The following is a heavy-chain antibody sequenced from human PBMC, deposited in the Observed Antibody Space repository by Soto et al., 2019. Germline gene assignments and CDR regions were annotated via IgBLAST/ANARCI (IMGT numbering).Heavy chain of an antibody. Sequence: ESGGGVVQPGRSLRLSCAASGFTFSSYGMHWVRQAPGKGLEWVAVISYDGSNKYYADSVKGRFTISRDNSKNTLYLQMNSLRAEDTAVYYCARERGDFYGPFDYWGQGTLVTVSS. V-gene: IGHV3-30*03. CDR2: ISYDGSNK. CDR1: GFTFSSYG. D-gene: IGHD5-18*01. CDR3: ARERGDFYGPFDY. J-gene: IGHJ4*02.